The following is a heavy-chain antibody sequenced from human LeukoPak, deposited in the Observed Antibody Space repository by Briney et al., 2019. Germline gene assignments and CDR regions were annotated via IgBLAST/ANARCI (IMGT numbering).Heavy chain of an antibody. Sequence: PSETLSLTCVVSGGSINSGGYYWSWIRQSPGKGLEWIGYIYYTETSYNPSLKSRVTISADTSKNQFSLKLYSVTAADTAVYYCATRKLGNDYWGQGTLVTVSS. V-gene: IGHV4-61*08. CDR2: IYYTET. J-gene: IGHJ4*02. D-gene: IGHD7-27*01. CDR1: GGSINSGGYY. CDR3: ATRKLGNDY.